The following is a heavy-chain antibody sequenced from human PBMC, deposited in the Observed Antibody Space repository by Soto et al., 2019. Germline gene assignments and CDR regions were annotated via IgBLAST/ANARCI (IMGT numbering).Heavy chain of an antibody. V-gene: IGHV1-58*01. CDR2: IVVGSGNT. CDR3: AADMDYYYYGMDV. Sequence: SGKVSCKASGFTFTSSAVQWVRQARGQRLEWIGWIVVGSGNTNYAQKFQERVTITRDMSTSTAYMELSSLRSEDTAVYYCAADMDYYYYGMDVWGQGTTVTVSS. CDR1: GFTFTSSA. J-gene: IGHJ6*02. D-gene: IGHD2-2*03.